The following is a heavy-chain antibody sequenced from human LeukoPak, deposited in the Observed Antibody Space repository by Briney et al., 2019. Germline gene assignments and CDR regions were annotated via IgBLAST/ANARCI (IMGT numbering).Heavy chain of an antibody. D-gene: IGHD6-19*01. V-gene: IGHV4-59*01. CDR3: ARGPSSGWQYYYYYYYMDV. Sequence: PSETLSLTCTVSGGSISSYYWSWIRQPPGKGLEWIGYIYYSGSTNYNPSLKSRVTISVDTSKNQFSLKLSSVTAADTAVYYCARGPSSGWQYYYYYYYMDVWGKGTTVTISS. CDR2: IYYSGST. J-gene: IGHJ6*03. CDR1: GGSISSYY.